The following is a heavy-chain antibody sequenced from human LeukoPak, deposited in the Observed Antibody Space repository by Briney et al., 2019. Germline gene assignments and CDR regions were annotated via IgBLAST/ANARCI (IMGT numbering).Heavy chain of an antibody. CDR3: ARHAPHSSGWYSWDY. J-gene: IGHJ4*02. V-gene: IGHV4-38-2*01. Sequence: SETLSLTCAVSGYSISSGYYWGWIRQPPGKGLEWIGSIYHSGSTYYNPSLKSRVTISADTSKNQFSLKLSSVTAADTALYYCARHAPHSSGWYSWDYWGQGTLVTVSS. CDR2: IYHSGST. CDR1: GYSISSGYY. D-gene: IGHD6-19*01.